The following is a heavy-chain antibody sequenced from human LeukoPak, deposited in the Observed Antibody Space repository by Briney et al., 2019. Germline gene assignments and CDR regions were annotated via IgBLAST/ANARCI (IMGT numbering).Heavy chain of an antibody. V-gene: IGHV1-69*02. Sequence: SVKVSCKAPGGTFRSYTISWVRQAPGHGLEWMGRIIPILGIANYAQKFQGTVTITADKSTSTAYMELSRLRSEDTAVYYCASWRSYEDGSGFNWFDPWGQGTLVTVSS. D-gene: IGHD3-22*01. CDR3: ASWRSYEDGSGFNWFDP. CDR1: GGTFRSYT. CDR2: IIPILGIA. J-gene: IGHJ5*02.